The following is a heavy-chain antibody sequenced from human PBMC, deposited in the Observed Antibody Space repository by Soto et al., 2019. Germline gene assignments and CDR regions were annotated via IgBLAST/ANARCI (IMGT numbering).Heavy chain of an antibody. J-gene: IGHJ4*02. CDR3: ASVAI. D-gene: IGHD5-12*01. CDR2: IKQDGTEK. CDR1: GFTFRNYW. V-gene: IGHV3-7*01. Sequence: EVQLVESGGGLVQPGGSLRLSCAASGFTFRNYWMSWVRQAPGKGLERVANIKQDGTEKNYVDSVRGRFTISRDNAKNSLDLQMNSLSAEDTAVYYCASVAIRGQGTLVTVSS.